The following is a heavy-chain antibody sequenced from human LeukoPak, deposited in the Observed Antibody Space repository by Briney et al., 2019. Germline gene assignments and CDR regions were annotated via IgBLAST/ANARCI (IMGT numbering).Heavy chain of an antibody. J-gene: IGHJ4*02. V-gene: IGHV3-30*18. Sequence: PGGSLRLSCAASGFTFSSYGMHWVRQAPGKGLEWVAVISYDGSNEYYADSVKGRFTISRDNSKNTLYLQMSSLRAEDTAVYYCAKLPVGTPFNFWGQGTLVTVSS. CDR2: ISYDGSNE. CDR1: GFTFSSYG. D-gene: IGHD2/OR15-2a*01. CDR3: AKLPVGTPFNF.